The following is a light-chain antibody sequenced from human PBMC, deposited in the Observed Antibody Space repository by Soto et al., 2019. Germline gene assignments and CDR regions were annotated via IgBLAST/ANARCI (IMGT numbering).Light chain of an antibody. J-gene: IGLJ3*02. Sequence: SALTQPASVSGSPGQSITISCTGTSSDVGGYNYVSWYQHHPGKAPKVMIYDVSNRPSGVSNRFSGSKSGNTASLTISGLQAEDEADYYCSSYTSSSTPLVFGGGTKLTVL. CDR2: DVS. V-gene: IGLV2-14*03. CDR1: SSDVGGYNY. CDR3: SSYTSSSTPLV.